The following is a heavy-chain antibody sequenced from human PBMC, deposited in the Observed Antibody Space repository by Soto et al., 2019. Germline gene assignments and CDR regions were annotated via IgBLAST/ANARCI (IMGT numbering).Heavy chain of an antibody. D-gene: IGHD6-13*01. Sequence: PGGSLRLSCSASGFSFSNYWMAWVRQAPGKGLEWVANIEQDGSDKFYVDSLRGRFTISRDNAKNSLYLQMNSLRAEDSAVYYCARALGHSSSWYGDSWGQG. CDR2: IEQDGSDK. V-gene: IGHV3-7*01. J-gene: IGHJ4*02. CDR3: ARALGHSSSWYGDS. CDR1: GFSFSNYW.